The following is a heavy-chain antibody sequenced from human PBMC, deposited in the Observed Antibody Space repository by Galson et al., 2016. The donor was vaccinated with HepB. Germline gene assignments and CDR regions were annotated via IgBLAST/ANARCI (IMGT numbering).Heavy chain of an antibody. V-gene: IGHV3-53*01. CDR1: GFTVSNNY. CDR3: ARDGNADSP. D-gene: IGHD4-23*01. J-gene: IGHJ5*02. Sequence: SLRLSCAASGFTVSNNYMSWVRQPPGKGLERVSLIYSGGGTLYADSVKGRFTISRDNSKNTLYLQMNSLRAEDTAVYYCARDGNADSPWGPGTLVTVSS. CDR2: IYSGGGT.